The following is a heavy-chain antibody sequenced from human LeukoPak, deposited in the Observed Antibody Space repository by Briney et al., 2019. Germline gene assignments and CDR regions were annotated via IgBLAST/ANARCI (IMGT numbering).Heavy chain of an antibody. CDR1: GGFFSGYY. V-gene: IGHV4-34*01. CDR3: ARLGDCSSTSCPNYNWFDP. J-gene: IGHJ5*02. CDR2: INHSGST. Sequence: LETLSLTCAVYGGFFSGYYWSWIRQRPGKGLEWIGEINHSGSTNYNPSLKSRVTISVDTSKNQFSLKLSSVTAADTAVYYCARLGDCSSTSCPNYNWFDPWGQGTLVTVSS. D-gene: IGHD2-2*01.